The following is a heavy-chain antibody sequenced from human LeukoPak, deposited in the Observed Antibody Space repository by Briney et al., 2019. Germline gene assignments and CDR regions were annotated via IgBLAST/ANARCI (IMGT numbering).Heavy chain of an antibody. CDR2: SYYGGNS. CDR3: ATTSGYRNYYYYYIDV. Sequence: SETLSLTCTVSVGSISSTIYYWGWIRQPPGKGLEWIGTSYYGGNSYYNPSLKSRVPISVDGSKNQFSLTLTSVTAADTAVYYCATTSGYRNYYYYYIDVWGKGTTVTVSS. J-gene: IGHJ6*03. V-gene: IGHV4-39*01. D-gene: IGHD3-22*01. CDR1: VGSISSTIYY.